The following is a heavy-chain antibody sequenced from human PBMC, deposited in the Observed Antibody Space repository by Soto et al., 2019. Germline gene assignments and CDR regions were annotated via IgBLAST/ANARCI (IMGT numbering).Heavy chain of an antibody. Sequence: QVQLVQSGAEVKKPGSSVKVSCKASGNNFNNYFINWVRQVPGQGLEWRGGINPMLRITQYRQQFQGRITVTADRLTGTSYMELSGLESADTAVYYCAGDAPPRSGIYYGMDVWGQGTTITVS. J-gene: IGHJ6*02. CDR3: AGDAPPRSGIYYGMDV. D-gene: IGHD3-10*01. V-gene: IGHV1-69*17. CDR2: INPMLRIT. CDR1: GNNFNNYF.